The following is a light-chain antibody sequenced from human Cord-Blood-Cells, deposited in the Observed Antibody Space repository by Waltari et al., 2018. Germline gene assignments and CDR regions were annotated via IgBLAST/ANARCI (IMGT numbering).Light chain of an antibody. V-gene: IGKV1-39*01. CDR1: KSISSY. Sequence: DIHMTQSPSSLSASVGDRVTITCRASKSISSYLNWYQQKPGKAPKLLIYAASSLQSGVPSRFSGSGSGTDFTLTISSLQPEDFATYYCQQSYSTPVHFGQGTKLEIK. CDR3: QQSYSTPVH. CDR2: AAS. J-gene: IGKJ2*01.